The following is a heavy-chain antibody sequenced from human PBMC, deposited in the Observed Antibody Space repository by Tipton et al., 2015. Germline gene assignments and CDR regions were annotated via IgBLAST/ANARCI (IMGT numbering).Heavy chain of an antibody. Sequence: LSLTCSLSGGSFYTYYGTWIRQPPGQGLEWIGEIYHSGTTNYNPSLRGRFTISLRTSKNQLSLRVDSVTAADTAIYYCARGGSPIIEMAYHHYGLDVWGQGTTVTVSS. CDR3: ARGGSPIIEMAYHHYGLDV. V-gene: IGHV4-34*01. CDR2: IYHSGTT. D-gene: IGHD5-24*01. J-gene: IGHJ6*02. CDR1: GGSFYTYY.